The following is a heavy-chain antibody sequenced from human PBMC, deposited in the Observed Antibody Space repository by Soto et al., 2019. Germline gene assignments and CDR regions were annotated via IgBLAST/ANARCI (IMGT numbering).Heavy chain of an antibody. CDR1: GGSVSSGSYY. CDR3: ARDRRYYDSSGYYLDY. D-gene: IGHD3-22*01. CDR2: IYYSGST. V-gene: IGHV4-61*01. Sequence: SLTCTVSGGSVSSGSYYWSWIRQPPGKGLEWIGYIYYSGSTNYNPSLKSRVTISVDTSKNQFSLKLSSVTAADTAVYYCARDRRYYDSSGYYLDYWGQGTLVTVSS. J-gene: IGHJ4*02.